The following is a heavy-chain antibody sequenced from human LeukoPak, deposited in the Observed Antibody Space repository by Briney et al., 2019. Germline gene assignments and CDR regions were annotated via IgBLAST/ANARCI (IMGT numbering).Heavy chain of an antibody. CDR2: MNPNSGNT. J-gene: IGHJ5*02. CDR1: GYTFISYD. V-gene: IGHV1-8*03. CDR3: ARDYGGNSGWFDP. Sequence: ASVKVSCKASGYTFISYDINWVRQATGQGLEWMGWMNPNSGNTGYAQKFQGRVTITRNTSISTAYMELGSLRSEDTAVYYCARDYGGNSGWFDPWGQGTLVTVSS. D-gene: IGHD4-23*01.